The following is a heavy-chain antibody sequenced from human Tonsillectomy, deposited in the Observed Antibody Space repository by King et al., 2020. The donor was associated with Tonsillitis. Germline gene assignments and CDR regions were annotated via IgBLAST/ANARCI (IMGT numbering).Heavy chain of an antibody. V-gene: IGHV4-34*01. Sequence: VQLQQWGAGLLKPSETLSLTCAVYGGSFSDYYWSWIRQPPGKGLEWIGEINHGGSTNYNPSLKSRVTISVDTSKNQFSLKLSSVTAAGTAVYFCARFAGTYYYDSSGYIFDYWGQGTLVTVSS. J-gene: IGHJ4*02. CDR3: ARFAGTYYYDSSGYIFDY. CDR1: GGSFSDYY. CDR2: INHGGST. D-gene: IGHD3-22*01.